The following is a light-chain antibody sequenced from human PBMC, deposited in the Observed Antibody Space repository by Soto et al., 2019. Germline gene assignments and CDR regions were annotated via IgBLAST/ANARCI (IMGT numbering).Light chain of an antibody. Sequence: EIVLMQSPGTLSLSPGEGATLSCRASQSVNSHYLAWYQQKPGQAPRVLIFDTSRRATGVPDRFSGSGSGTDFTLTISRLEPDDFAVYYCQQYGSSKFTFGPGTKVDIX. J-gene: IGKJ3*01. CDR3: QQYGSSKFT. CDR1: QSVNSHY. CDR2: DTS. V-gene: IGKV3-20*01.